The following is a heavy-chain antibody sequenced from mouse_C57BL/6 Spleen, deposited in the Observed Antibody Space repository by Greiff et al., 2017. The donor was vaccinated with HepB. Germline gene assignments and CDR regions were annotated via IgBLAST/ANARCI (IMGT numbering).Heavy chain of an antibody. CDR3: ATGVDTTVVAPFDY. V-gene: IGHV1-72*01. J-gene: IGHJ2*01. D-gene: IGHD1-1*01. CDR1: GYTFTSYW. CDR2: IDPNSGGT. Sequence: VQLKQPGAELVKPGASVKLSCKASGYTFTSYWMHWVKQRPGRGLEWIGRIDPNSGGTKYNEKFKSKATLTVDKPSSTAYMQLSSLTSEDSAVYYCATGVDTTVVAPFDYWGQGTTLTVSS.